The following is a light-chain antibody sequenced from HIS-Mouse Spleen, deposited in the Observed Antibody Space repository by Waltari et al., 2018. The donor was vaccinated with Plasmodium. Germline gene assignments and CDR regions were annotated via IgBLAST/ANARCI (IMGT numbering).Light chain of an antibody. CDR3: SSYAGSNNLV. J-gene: IGLJ2*01. CDR1: SSDVGGYNY. Sequence: QSALTQPPSASGSPGQSVTISCTGTSSDVGGYNYVSWYQQPPGKAPKLMIYEVSKRASGVPYRFSGSKSGNTASLTVSGLQAEDEADYYCSSYAGSNNLVFGGGTKLTVL. V-gene: IGLV2-8*01. CDR2: EVS.